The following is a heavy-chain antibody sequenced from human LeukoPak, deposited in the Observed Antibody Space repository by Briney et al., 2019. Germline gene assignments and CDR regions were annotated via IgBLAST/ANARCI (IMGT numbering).Heavy chain of an antibody. CDR1: GFTVSSNY. J-gene: IGHJ4*02. CDR2: ISGSGGST. CDR3: AKDARHTAMVNY. D-gene: IGHD5-18*01. V-gene: IGHV3-23*01. Sequence: GGSLRLSCAASGFTVSSNYMSWVRQAPGKGLEWVSAISGSGGSTYYADSVKGRFTISRDNSKNTLYLQMNSLRAENTAVYYCAKDARHTAMVNYWGQGTLVTVSS.